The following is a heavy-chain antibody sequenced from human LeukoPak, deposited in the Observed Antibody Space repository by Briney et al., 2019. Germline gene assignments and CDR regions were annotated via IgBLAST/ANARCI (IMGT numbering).Heavy chain of an antibody. D-gene: IGHD7-27*01. J-gene: IGHJ3*02. CDR1: GDSISSGNYY. CDR2: IYTSGNT. Sequence: SETLSLTCTVSGDSISSGNYYWTWIRQPAGGGLEWIGRIYTSGNTNYNPSLKSQVTISMDTSKNQFSLNLNSVTAADAAAYYCARDRAGDSFDIWGQGTMVTVSS. CDR3: ARDRAGDSFDI. V-gene: IGHV4-61*02.